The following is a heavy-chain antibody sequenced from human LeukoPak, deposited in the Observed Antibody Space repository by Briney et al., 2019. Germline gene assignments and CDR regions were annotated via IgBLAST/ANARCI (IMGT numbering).Heavy chain of an antibody. CDR3: AREMCSPSRGYFDY. J-gene: IGHJ4*02. CDR2: IWYDGSNK. V-gene: IGHV3-33*01. CDR1: GFTFSSYG. D-gene: IGHD2-15*01. Sequence: GGSLRLSCAASGFTFSSYGMHWVRQAPGKGLEWVAVIWYDGSNKYYADSVKGRFTISRDNSKNTLYLQMNSLRAEDTAVYYCAREMCSPSRGYFDYWGQGTLVTVSS.